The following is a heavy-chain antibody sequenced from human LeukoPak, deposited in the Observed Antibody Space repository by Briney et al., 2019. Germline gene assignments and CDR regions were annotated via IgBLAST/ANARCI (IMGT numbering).Heavy chain of an antibody. CDR3: ASGLNTVTVPFDY. Sequence: SGGSLRLSCAASGFTFSDYYMTWIRQAPGKGLEWISYISSSGGTIYYADSVKGRFTISRDNAKNSLYLQMNSLRAEDTAVYYCASGLNTVTVPFDYWGQGTLVTVSS. J-gene: IGHJ4*02. D-gene: IGHD4-17*01. CDR1: GFTFSDYY. CDR2: ISSSGGTI. V-gene: IGHV3-11*01.